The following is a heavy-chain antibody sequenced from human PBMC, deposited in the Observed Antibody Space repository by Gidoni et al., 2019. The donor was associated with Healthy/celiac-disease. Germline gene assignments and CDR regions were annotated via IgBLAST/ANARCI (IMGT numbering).Heavy chain of an antibody. J-gene: IGHJ4*02. D-gene: IGHD3-10*01. CDR2: ISWNSGSI. CDR3: AKDIRGRPGGYFDY. Sequence: EVQLVESGGGLVQPGRSLRLSCAASGFTFDDYAMHWVRQAPGKGLEWVSGISWNSGSIGYADSVKGRFTISRDNAKNSLYLQMNSLRAEDTALYYCAKDIRGRPGGYFDYWGQGTLVTVSS. V-gene: IGHV3-9*01. CDR1: GFTFDDYA.